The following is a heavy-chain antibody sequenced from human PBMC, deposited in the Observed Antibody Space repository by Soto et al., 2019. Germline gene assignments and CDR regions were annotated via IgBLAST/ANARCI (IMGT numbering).Heavy chain of an antibody. Sequence: QVQLQESGPGLVKPSGTRSLTCAVSGGSISTSNWWSWVRQPPGKGLEWIGEVYHSGSTNYNPSFKSRVAMSVDKSKNQFSLKLNSVTAADTALYYCARTSTSGPSFDYWGQGSLVTVSS. V-gene: IGHV4-4*02. J-gene: IGHJ4*02. CDR2: VYHSGST. CDR1: GGSISTSNW. CDR3: ARTSTSGPSFDY. D-gene: IGHD1-1*01.